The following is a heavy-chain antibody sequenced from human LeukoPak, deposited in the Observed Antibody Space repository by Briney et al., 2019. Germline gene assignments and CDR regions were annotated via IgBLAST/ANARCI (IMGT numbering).Heavy chain of an antibody. CDR1: GFTFSTYN. Sequence: GGSLRLSCAASGFTFSTYNMNWVRQAPGKGLEWVSSISSSSNYIYYADSVKGRFTISRDNAKNSLYLQMNSLRVEDTDVYYCARVVGASAPDAFDIWGQGTMVTVSS. CDR3: ARVVGASAPDAFDI. V-gene: IGHV3-21*01. CDR2: ISSSSNYI. J-gene: IGHJ3*02. D-gene: IGHD1-26*01.